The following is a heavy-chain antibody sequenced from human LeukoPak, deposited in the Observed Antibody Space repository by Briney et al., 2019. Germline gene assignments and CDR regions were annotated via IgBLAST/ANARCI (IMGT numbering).Heavy chain of an antibody. Sequence: SETLSLTCTVSGGSISSGDYYWSWIRQPPGKGLEWIGYIYYSGSTYYNPSLKSRVTISVDTSKNQFSLKLSSVTAADTAVYYCARDDYYGSGSYYSNWFDPWGQGTLVTVSS. CDR2: IYYSGST. CDR1: GGSISSGDYY. CDR3: ARDDYYGSGSYYSNWFDP. J-gene: IGHJ5*02. D-gene: IGHD3-10*01. V-gene: IGHV4-30-4*01.